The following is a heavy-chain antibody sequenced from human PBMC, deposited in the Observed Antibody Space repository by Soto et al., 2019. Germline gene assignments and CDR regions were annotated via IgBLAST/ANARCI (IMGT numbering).Heavy chain of an antibody. CDR3: ARDPSLWFGGLDV. CDR2: INPNSGGT. CDR1: GYRFNAHY. V-gene: IGHV1-2*02. Sequence: QEQLVQSGAEVKKPGASVKVACKASGYRFNAHYIHWVRQAPGQGLEWMGWINPNSGGTYYTQRFQGRVTMTSDTSISTAYMELHRLRSDDTAVYYCARDPSLWFGGLDVWGQGSTVTVPS. D-gene: IGHD3-10*01. J-gene: IGHJ6*02.